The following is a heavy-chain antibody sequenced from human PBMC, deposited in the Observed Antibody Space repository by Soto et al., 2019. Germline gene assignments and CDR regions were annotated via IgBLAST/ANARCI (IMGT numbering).Heavy chain of an antibody. CDR2: IYYSGRT. CDR3: ARQRTTVVTQAYFDH. CDR1: GESISSSSYY. Sequence: PSATLSVTCIVSGESISSSSYYWGWIRQPPGKGLEWIGSIYYSGRTYYNPSFKSRVTISIDTSKNQFSLKLSSVTATDTAVYYCARQRTTVVTQAYFDHWGQGALVTASS. J-gene: IGHJ4*02. D-gene: IGHD2-21*02. V-gene: IGHV4-39*01.